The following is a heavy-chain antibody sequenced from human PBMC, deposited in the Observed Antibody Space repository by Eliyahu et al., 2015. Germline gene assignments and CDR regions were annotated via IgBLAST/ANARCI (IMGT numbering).Heavy chain of an antibody. D-gene: IGHD6-19*01. CDR1: GFTFSNYA. CDR2: ISGSEGGT. CDR3: ARPSLVSRSGWYSLPYGLDV. V-gene: IGHV3-23*04. Sequence: EVQLVESGGGLVQPGGSLRLSCEVSGFTFSNYAMSGVRXAPGKGLEWVSAISGSEGGTFYADSVKGRLIISRDNSKNTLFLQMNSLRAEDTAVYYCARPSLVSRSGWYSLPYGLDVWGQGTKVTVSS. J-gene: IGHJ6*02.